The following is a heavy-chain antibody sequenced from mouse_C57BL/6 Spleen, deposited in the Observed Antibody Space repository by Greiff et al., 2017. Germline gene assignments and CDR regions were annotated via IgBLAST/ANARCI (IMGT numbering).Heavy chain of an antibody. CDR1: GYTFTSSW. Sequence: VQLQQSGTVLARPGASVKMSCKTSGYTFTSSWMHWVKQRPGQGLEWIGAIYPGNSDTSYNQKFKGKAKLTAVTSASTAYMELSSLTNEDSAVYYCTSFTTVVAKGFAYWGQGTLVTVSA. V-gene: IGHV1-5*01. D-gene: IGHD1-1*01. CDR2: IYPGNSDT. J-gene: IGHJ3*01. CDR3: TSFTTVVAKGFAY.